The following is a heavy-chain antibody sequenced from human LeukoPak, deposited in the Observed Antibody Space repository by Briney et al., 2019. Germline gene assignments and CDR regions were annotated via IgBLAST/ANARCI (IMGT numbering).Heavy chain of an antibody. Sequence: GGSLRLSCAASGFTFSSHAMSWVRQAPGKGLEWVSAISGSGGSTYYADSVKGRFTISRDNSKNTLYLQMNSLRAEDSAVYYCAKAAGRGYNYGDYFDYWGQGTLVTVSS. CDR1: GFTFSSHA. V-gene: IGHV3-23*01. CDR3: AKAAGRGYNYGDYFDY. D-gene: IGHD5-18*01. J-gene: IGHJ4*02. CDR2: ISGSGGST.